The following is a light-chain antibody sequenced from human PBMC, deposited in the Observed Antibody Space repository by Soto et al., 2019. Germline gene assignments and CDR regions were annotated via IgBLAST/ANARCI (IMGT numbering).Light chain of an antibody. CDR3: QQRSDWPPVT. V-gene: IGKV3-11*01. J-gene: IGKJ4*01. Sequence: EIVLTQSPATLSLSPGERATLSCRASQSVSSYFAWYQQKPGQAPRLLIYDASNRATGIPARFSGSGSGTVFSLTISSLEPEDFAVYYCQQRSDWPPVTFGGGTKVEIK. CDR1: QSVSSY. CDR2: DAS.